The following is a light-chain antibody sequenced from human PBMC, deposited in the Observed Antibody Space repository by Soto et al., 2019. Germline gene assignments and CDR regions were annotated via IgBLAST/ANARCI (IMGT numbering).Light chain of an antibody. Sequence: DIQMTQSPSSVSASVGDRVTITCRASQDLTIWLAWYQQKPGKAPKLLIYGASSLQSGVPSRFSGSGTGTDFTLTISDLQPEDFATYYCQQANSFPWTFGQGTKLEIK. CDR3: QQANSFPWT. V-gene: IGKV1-12*01. J-gene: IGKJ2*02. CDR2: GAS. CDR1: QDLTIW.